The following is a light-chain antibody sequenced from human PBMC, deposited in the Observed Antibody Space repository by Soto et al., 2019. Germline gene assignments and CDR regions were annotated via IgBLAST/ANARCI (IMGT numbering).Light chain of an antibody. Sequence: AIQMTQSPSSLSASVGDRVTITCRASQGIGNDLAWFQQRPGKAPKLLIYAASSLQSGVPSSFSGSGSGTAFTPTISSLQPGDFATYYCLQDYNFPLSFGGGTKVEIK. CDR1: QGIGND. CDR2: AAS. CDR3: LQDYNFPLS. V-gene: IGKV1-6*01. J-gene: IGKJ4*01.